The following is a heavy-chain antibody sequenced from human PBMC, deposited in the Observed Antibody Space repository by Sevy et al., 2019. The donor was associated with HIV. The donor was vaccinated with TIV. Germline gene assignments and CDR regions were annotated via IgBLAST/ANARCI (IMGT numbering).Heavy chain of an antibody. CDR3: ARGSRGYSYGYSPNYYYYGMDV. D-gene: IGHD5-18*01. V-gene: IGHV4-34*01. J-gene: IGHJ6*02. CDR2: INHSGST. CDR1: GGSFSGYY. Sequence: SETLSLSCAVYGGSFSGYYWSWIRQPPGKGLEWIGEINHSGSTNYNPSLKSRVTISVDTSKNQFSLKLSSVTAADTAVYYCARGSRGYSYGYSPNYYYYGMDVWVQGTTVTVSS.